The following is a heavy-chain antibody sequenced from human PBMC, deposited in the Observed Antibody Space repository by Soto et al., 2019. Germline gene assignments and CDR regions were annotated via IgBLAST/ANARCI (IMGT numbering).Heavy chain of an antibody. J-gene: IGHJ6*02. V-gene: IGHV4-34*01. CDR3: ARVTPYYVWGSWHDYHYYGSDV. Sequence: PSHHLALPCAVYGGSFSGYYWSWIRQPPGKGLEWIGEINHSGSTNYNPSLKSRVTISVDTSKNQFSLKLSSVTAADTAVYYCARVTPYYVWGSWHDYHYYGSDVCRQGTTVTVSS. D-gene: IGHD3-16*01. CDR2: INHSGST. CDR1: GGSFSGYY.